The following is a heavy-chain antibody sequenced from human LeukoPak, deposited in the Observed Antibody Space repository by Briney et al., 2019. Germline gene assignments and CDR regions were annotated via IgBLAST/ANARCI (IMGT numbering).Heavy chain of an antibody. Sequence: GGSLRLSCAASGFTFSRYWMTWVRQAPGKGLEWVTNIKQDGSKKNYVDSVKGRFTISRDNAKNSLYLQMNSLRAEDTAVYYCATPLDYYDSSGYHQGGDWGQGTLVTVSS. D-gene: IGHD3-22*01. J-gene: IGHJ4*02. CDR2: IKQDGSKK. CDR3: ATPLDYYDSSGYHQGGD. V-gene: IGHV3-7*03. CDR1: GFTFSRYW.